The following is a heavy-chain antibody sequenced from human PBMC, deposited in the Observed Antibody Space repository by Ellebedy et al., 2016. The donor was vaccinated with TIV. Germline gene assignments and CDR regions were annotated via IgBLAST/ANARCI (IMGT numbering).Heavy chain of an antibody. CDR1: GFTFRDYA. Sequence: GESLKISCAASGFTFRDYAMSWIRQAPGKGLEWLSYISSSGSTIYYADSVKGRFTISRDNAKNSLYLQVNSLIAEDTAVYSCARDTRFIDQQHNWFDPWGQGTLVTVSS. J-gene: IGHJ5*02. V-gene: IGHV3-11*01. CDR2: ISSSGSTI. D-gene: IGHD2-2*01. CDR3: ARDTRFIDQQHNWFDP.